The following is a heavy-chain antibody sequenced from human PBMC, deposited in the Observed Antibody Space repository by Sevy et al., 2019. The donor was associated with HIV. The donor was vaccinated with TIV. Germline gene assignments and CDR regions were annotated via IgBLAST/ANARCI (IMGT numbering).Heavy chain of an antibody. CDR2: MNPTSGNT. J-gene: IGHJ4*02. CDR1: GYTFTSYD. D-gene: IGHD2-15*01. Sequence: ASVKVSCEASGYTFTSYDINWVRQATGQGLEWMGWMNPTSGNTVYAQNFQGRVTFTRDASMDTAYMELSSLRSEDTAVYYCARGDCSGGNCYWGFDYWGQGTLVTVSS. CDR3: ARGDCSGGNCYWGFDY. V-gene: IGHV1-8*01.